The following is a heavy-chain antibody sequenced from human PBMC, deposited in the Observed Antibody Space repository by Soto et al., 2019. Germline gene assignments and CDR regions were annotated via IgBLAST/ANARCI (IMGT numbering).Heavy chain of an antibody. J-gene: IGHJ6*02. V-gene: IGHV3-33*01. CDR2: IWYDGSNK. Sequence: GGSLRLSCAASGFTFSSYGMHWVRQAPGKGLEWVAVIWYDGSNKYYADSVKGRFTISRDNSKNTLYLQMNSLRAEDTAVYYCARVLGVAVAGTNYYYYYGMDVWGQGTTVTVSS. CDR1: GFTFSSYG. D-gene: IGHD6-19*01. CDR3: ARVLGVAVAGTNYYYYYGMDV.